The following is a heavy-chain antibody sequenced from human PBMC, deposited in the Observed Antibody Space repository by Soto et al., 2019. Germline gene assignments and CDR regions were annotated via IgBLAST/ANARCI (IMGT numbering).Heavy chain of an antibody. CDR1: GGSISSYY. Sequence: SETLSLTCTVSGGSISSYYWSWIRQPPGKGLEWIGEINHSGSINFNPSLKSRVTISVDTSKNQFSLKLSSVTAADTAVYYCARQLPRGKVDYFDSWGQGTLVTVSS. CDR2: INHSGSI. D-gene: IGHD2-21*02. J-gene: IGHJ4*02. V-gene: IGHV4-59*08. CDR3: ARQLPRGKVDYFDS.